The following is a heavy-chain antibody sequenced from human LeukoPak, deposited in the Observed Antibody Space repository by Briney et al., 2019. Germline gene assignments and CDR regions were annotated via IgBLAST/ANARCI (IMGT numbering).Heavy chain of an antibody. CDR2: ISSSSSSI. Sequence: GGSLRLSCAASGLTFNVYSMNWVRQAPGKGLEWVSYISSSSSSIYYADSVKGRFTISRDNARNSLYLQMNSLRAEDTAVYYCARDVSPGDPTDAFDIWGLGTMVTVSS. V-gene: IGHV3-48*01. CDR3: ARDVSPGDPTDAFDI. J-gene: IGHJ3*02. D-gene: IGHD4-17*01. CDR1: GLTFNVYS.